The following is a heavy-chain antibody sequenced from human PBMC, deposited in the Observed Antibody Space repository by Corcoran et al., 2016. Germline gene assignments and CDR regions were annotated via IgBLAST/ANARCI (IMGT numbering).Heavy chain of an antibody. J-gene: IGHJ5*02. Sequence: QVQLQQWGAGLLKPSETLSLTCAVYGGSFSGYYWSWIRQPPGKGLEWIGEINHSGSTNYNPSLKSRVTISVDTSKNQFSLKLSSVTAADTAVYYCARGASSIPPNWFDPWGQGTLVTVSS. D-gene: IGHD2-2*02. CDR2: INHSGST. CDR3: ARGASSIPPNWFDP. CDR1: GGSFSGYY. V-gene: IGHV4-34*01.